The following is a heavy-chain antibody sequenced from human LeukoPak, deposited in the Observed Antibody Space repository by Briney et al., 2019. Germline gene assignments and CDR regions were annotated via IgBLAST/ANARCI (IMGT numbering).Heavy chain of an antibody. CDR2: IYYSGST. CDR1: GGSISSYY. D-gene: IGHD2-2*03. Sequence: PSETLSLTCTVSGGSISSYYWSWIRQPPGKGLEWIGYIYYSGSTNYNPSLKSRVTISVDTSKNQFSLKLSSVTAADTAVYCCARDSVGFGLDYWGQGTLVTVSS. CDR3: ARDSVGFGLDY. V-gene: IGHV4-59*01. J-gene: IGHJ4*02.